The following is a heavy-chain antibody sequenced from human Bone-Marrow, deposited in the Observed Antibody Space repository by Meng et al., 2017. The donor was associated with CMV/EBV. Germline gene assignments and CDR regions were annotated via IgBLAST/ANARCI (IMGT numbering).Heavy chain of an antibody. CDR3: ARDALTYCGGDCYMTH. J-gene: IGHJ4*02. V-gene: IGHV1-46*01. CDR2: INPSGGST. D-gene: IGHD2-21*01. CDR1: GYTFTSYY. Sequence: ASVKVSCKASGYTFTSYYMHWVRQAPGQGLEWMGIINPSGGSTSYAQKFQGRVTMTTDTSTSTVHMKLRSLGSDDTAMYYCARDALTYCGGDCYMTHWGQGTLVTVSS.